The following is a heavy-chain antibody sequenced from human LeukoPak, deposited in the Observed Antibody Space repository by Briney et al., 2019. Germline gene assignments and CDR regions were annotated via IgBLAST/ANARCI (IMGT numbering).Heavy chain of an antibody. CDR2: ISSSSSYI. Sequence: PGGSLRLSCAGSEFTFSDYWMTWVRQAPGKGLEWVSSISSSSSYIYYADSVKGRFTISRDNAKNSLYLQMNSLRAGDTAVYYCARALSGNPTPGGFDYWGQGTLVTVSS. J-gene: IGHJ4*02. V-gene: IGHV3-21*01. CDR3: ARALSGNPTPGGFDY. D-gene: IGHD5-12*01. CDR1: EFTFSDYW.